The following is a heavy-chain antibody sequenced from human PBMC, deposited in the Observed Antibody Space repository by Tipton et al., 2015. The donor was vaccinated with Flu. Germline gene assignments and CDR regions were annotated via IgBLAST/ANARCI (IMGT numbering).Heavy chain of an antibody. CDR2: IDPSDSYT. Sequence: QLVQSGAEVKKPGESLRISCKGSGYSFTTYWISWVRQMPGKGLEWMGRIDPSDSYTNYSPSFQGHVTISADKSISTAYLQWSSLKASDPAMYYCARITGTTSGFDYWGQGTLVTVSS. CDR1: GYSFTTYW. V-gene: IGHV5-10-1*01. J-gene: IGHJ4*02. CDR3: ARITGTTSGFDY. D-gene: IGHD1-7*01.